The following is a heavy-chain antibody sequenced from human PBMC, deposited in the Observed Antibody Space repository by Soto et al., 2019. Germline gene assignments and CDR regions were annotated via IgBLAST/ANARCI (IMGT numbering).Heavy chain of an antibody. J-gene: IGHJ1*01. CDR2: IKQDGTEK. CDR3: VFVFIQWPAIYTLFQ. Sequence: PGGPISLSWSPWDSAFGTVCRRWVPEAHRKGLEWVAKIKQDGTEKFYVGSVEGRFTISRDNAKNSMYLQMNSLRAEDTAVYYCVFVFIQWPAIYTLFQ. CDR1: DSAFGTVC. V-gene: IGHV3-7*01. D-gene: IGHD3-3*01.